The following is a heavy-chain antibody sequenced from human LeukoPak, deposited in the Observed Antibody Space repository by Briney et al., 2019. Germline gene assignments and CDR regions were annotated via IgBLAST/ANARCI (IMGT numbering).Heavy chain of an antibody. D-gene: IGHD6-19*01. CDR1: GFTFSSYW. CDR3: ARGVVAVAGTWYCDY. J-gene: IGHJ4*02. CDR2: IKQDGSEK. V-gene: IGHV3-7*01. Sequence: PGGSLRLSCAASGFTFSSYWMSWVRQAPGKGLEWVAIIKQDGSEKYYVDSVKGRFTISRDNAKNSLYLQMNSLRAEDTAVYYCARGVVAVAGTWYCDYWGRGTLVTVSS.